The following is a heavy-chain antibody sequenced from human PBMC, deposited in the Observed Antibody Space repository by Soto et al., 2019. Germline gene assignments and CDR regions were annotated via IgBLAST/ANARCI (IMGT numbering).Heavy chain of an antibody. J-gene: IGHJ3*02. CDR3: ASSMIVGTGDAFDI. D-gene: IGHD3-22*01. CDR1: GYTFNTYG. CDR2: ISAYDGKT. V-gene: IGHV1-18*01. Sequence: ASVKVSCKTSGYTFNTYGINWVRQAPGQGLELMGWISAYDGKTTYAEKFQGRVTMTRDTSTSTVYMELSSLRSEDTAVYYCASSMIVGTGDAFDIWGQGTMVTVSS.